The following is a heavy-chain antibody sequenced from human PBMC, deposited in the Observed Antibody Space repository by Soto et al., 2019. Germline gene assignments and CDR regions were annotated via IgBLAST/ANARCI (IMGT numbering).Heavy chain of an antibody. Sequence: SETLSLTCDLSGYSSRGHYGSWIRQPPGKRLEWIAYISYSGTTNINPSLRSRVTISVDRSKNQFSLNLMSVTAADTAVYYCATGFNYYGAGTLKLDSWGQGTLVTVSS. J-gene: IGHJ4*02. V-gene: IGHV4-59*11. CDR2: ISYSGTT. D-gene: IGHD3-10*01. CDR3: ATGFNYYGAGTLKLDS. CDR1: GYSSRGHY.